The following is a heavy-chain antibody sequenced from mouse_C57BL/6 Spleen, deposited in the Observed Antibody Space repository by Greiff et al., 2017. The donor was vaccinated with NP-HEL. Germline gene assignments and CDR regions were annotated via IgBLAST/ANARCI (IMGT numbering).Heavy chain of an antibody. V-gene: IGHV5-15*01. D-gene: IGHD1-1*01. CDR2: ISNLAYSI. CDR1: GFTFSDYG. J-gene: IGHJ1*03. CDR3: ARGGLATVVDYWYVDV. Sequence: EVKLVESGGGLVQPGGSLKLSCAASGFTFSDYGMAWVRQAPRQGPEWVAFISNLAYSIYYADTVTGRFTISRENDKNTLYLEMSSLRSEDTAMYYCARGGLATVVDYWYVDVWGTGTTVTVSS.